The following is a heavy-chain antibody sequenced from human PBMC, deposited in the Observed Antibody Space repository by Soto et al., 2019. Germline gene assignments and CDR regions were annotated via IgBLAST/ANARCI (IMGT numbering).Heavy chain of an antibody. CDR3: ARGGYSSSWFSVVDY. CDR2: INSDGSST. CDR1: GFTFSSYW. V-gene: IGHV3-74*01. D-gene: IGHD6-13*01. J-gene: IGHJ4*02. Sequence: PGGSLRLSCAASGFTFSSYWMHWVRQAPGKGLVWVSRINSDGSSTSYADSVKGRFTISRDNAKNTLYLKMNSLRAEDTVVYYCARGGYSSSWFSVVDYWGQGTLVTVSS.